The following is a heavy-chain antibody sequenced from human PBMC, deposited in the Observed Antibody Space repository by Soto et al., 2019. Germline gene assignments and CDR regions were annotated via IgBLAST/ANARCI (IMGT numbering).Heavy chain of an antibody. CDR1: GYTFTAYY. D-gene: IGHD3-10*01. V-gene: IGHV1-2*02. CDR2: INPKFGDT. CDR3: ARNMDYYYGPGSGNGHGF. J-gene: IGHJ6*02. Sequence: QVQLVQSGAEVKEPGDSVRVSCEASGYTFTAYYIHWVRQAPGQGLEWMGWINPKFGDTTYAQDLQGRVAMTRDMSIGTVYMELSRLTSDDTAIYYCARNMDYYYGPGSGNGHGFWGQGTTVTVFS.